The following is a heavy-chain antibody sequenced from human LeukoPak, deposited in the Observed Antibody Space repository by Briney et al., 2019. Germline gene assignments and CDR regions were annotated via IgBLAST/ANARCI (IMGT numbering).Heavy chain of an antibody. D-gene: IGHD1-26*01. Sequence: ASVKVSCKASGDRFNTFGISWVRQVPGQGLEWMGWISGYNGNTKYAQKFLGRATLTTDTSSSTAYLELRSLRSDDTAVYYCARKIAPGGTGMGCLDAWGQGTLVTVSS. J-gene: IGHJ5*02. CDR2: ISGYNGNT. V-gene: IGHV1-18*01. CDR1: GDRFNTFG. CDR3: ARKIAPGGTGMGCLDA.